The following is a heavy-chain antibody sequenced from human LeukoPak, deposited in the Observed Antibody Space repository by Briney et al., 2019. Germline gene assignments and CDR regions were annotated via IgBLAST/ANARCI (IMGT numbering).Heavy chain of an antibody. D-gene: IGHD6-19*01. CDR3: ARMKQWLVPYYFDY. CDR1: GGSNSSSRYY. V-gene: IGHV4-39*01. Sequence: SETLSLTCTVSGGSNSSSRYYWGWIRQPPGKELEWIGSIYYSGRTYYNPSLKSRVTISVDTSKKQFSLKLSSVTAADTAVYYCARMKQWLVPYYFDYWGQGTLVTVSS. CDR2: IYYSGRT. J-gene: IGHJ4*02.